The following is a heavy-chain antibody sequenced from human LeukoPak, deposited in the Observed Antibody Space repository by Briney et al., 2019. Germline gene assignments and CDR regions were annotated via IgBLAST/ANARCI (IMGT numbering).Heavy chain of an antibody. Sequence: GGSLRLSCAASGFTFSSYAMSWVRQAPVQGLELVSAISASGGSTYYADSVRGRFTISRDNSKNTLYLQMNSLRAEDTAVYYCAKDRCSSTSCGTRDNWFDPWGQGTLVTVSS. CDR2: ISASGGST. CDR3: AKDRCSSTSCGTRDNWFDP. J-gene: IGHJ5*02. D-gene: IGHD2-2*01. V-gene: IGHV3-23*01. CDR1: GFTFSSYA.